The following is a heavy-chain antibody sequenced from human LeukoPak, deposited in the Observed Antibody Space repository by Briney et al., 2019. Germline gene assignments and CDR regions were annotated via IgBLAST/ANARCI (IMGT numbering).Heavy chain of an antibody. CDR2: IYYSGST. CDR3: ARSVYSSGWPYFDY. V-gene: IGHV4-59*01. J-gene: IGHJ4*02. D-gene: IGHD6-19*01. Sequence: SETLSLTCAVYGGSFSGYYWSWIRQPPGKGLEWIGYIYYSGSTNYNPSLKSRVTISVDTSKNQFSLKLSSVTAADTAVYYCARSVYSSGWPYFDYWGQGTLVTVSS. CDR1: GGSFSGYY.